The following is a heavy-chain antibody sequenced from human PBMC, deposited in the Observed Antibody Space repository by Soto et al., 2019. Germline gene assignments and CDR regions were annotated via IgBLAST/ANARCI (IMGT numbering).Heavy chain of an antibody. D-gene: IGHD2-2*02. J-gene: IGHJ4*02. CDR2: IRSDSASSAI. V-gene: IGHV3-73*01. CDR3: ALEGGRRTGCYTLAL. CDR1: GFTFGGSP. Sequence: EAQLVQSGGGLVQPGGSLQLSCAASGFTFGGSPVHWVRQASGQGLEWVGRIRSDSASSAIAYDASVRGRFTLSRDESKSTAYLQVNSMEVARTALYYCALEGGRRTGCYTLALWGQGPLVTVSS.